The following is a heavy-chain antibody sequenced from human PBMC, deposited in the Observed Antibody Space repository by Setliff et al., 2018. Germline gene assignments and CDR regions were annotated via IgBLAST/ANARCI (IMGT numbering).Heavy chain of an antibody. Sequence: PSETLSLTCTVSGGSISSSSYYWGWIRQPPGKGLEWIGSIYYSGSTYYNPSLKSRVTISVDTSKNQFSLKLSSVTAADTAVYYCARRTEYYFDFWGQGTLVTVS. V-gene: IGHV4-39*07. D-gene: IGHD6-6*01. CDR3: ARRTEYYFDF. CDR2: IYYSGST. J-gene: IGHJ4*02. CDR1: GGSISSSSYY.